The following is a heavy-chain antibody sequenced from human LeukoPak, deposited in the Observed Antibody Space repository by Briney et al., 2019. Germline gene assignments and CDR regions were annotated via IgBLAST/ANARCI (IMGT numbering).Heavy chain of an antibody. J-gene: IGHJ5*02. CDR1: GFTFRNYA. D-gene: IGHD2-15*01. CDR3: ARDSGGRGWFDP. CDR2: ISSSSSTI. V-gene: IGHV3-48*01. Sequence: PGGSLRLSCAASGFTFRNYAMSWVRQAPGKGLEWVSYISSSSSTIHYADSVKGRFTISRVNAKNSLYLQMNSLRAEDTAVYYCARDSGGRGWFDPWGQGTLVTVSS.